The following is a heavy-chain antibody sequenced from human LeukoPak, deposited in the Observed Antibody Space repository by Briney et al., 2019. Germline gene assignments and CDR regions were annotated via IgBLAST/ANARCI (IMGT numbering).Heavy chain of an antibody. CDR1: GGSISGYY. Sequence: SETLSLTCTVSGGSISGYYWSWIRQPAGKGLEWIGRIYTSGSTNYNPSLKSRVTMSVDTSKNQFSLKLSSVTAADTAVYYCARESLWDETYGMDVWGQGTTVTVSS. D-gene: IGHD1-26*01. CDR2: IYTSGST. J-gene: IGHJ6*02. CDR3: ARESLWDETYGMDV. V-gene: IGHV4-4*07.